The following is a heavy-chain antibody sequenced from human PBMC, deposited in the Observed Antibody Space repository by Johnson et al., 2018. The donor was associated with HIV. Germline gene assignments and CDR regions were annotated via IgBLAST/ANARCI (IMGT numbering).Heavy chain of an antibody. D-gene: IGHD6-6*01. CDR2: IYSGGST. CDR1: GFTVSSNY. V-gene: IGHV3-53*01. CDR3: ARDSSSSLIDAFDI. Sequence: VQLVESGGGLIQPGGSLRLSCAASGFTVSSNYMSWVRQAPGKGLEWVSVIYSGGSTYYADSVKGRFTISRDNAKNSLYVQMNSLRAEDTALYYCARDSSSSLIDAFDIWGQGTMFTVSS. J-gene: IGHJ3*02.